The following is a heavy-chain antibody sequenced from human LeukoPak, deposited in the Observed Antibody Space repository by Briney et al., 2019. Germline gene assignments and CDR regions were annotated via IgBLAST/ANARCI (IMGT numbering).Heavy chain of an antibody. V-gene: IGHV4-4*07. CDR1: GGSISSYY. J-gene: IGHJ3*02. CDR2: IYTSGST. Sequence: TSETLSLTCTVSGGSISSYYWSWIRQPAGKGLEWIGRIYTSGSTNYNPSLKSRVTMSVDTSKNQFSLKLSSVTAADTAVYYCATNRAGTYDRPFDIWGQGTMVTVSS. D-gene: IGHD1-26*01. CDR3: ATNRAGTYDRPFDI.